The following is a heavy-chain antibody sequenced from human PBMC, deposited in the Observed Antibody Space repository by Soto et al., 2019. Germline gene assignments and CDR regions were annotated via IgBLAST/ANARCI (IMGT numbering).Heavy chain of an antibody. Sequence: EVQLVESGGGLVQPGGSLRLSCAASGFTFSDHYMDWVRQAPGKGLEWVGRTRNKANSYTTEYAASVKGRFTISRDDSKNSLYLQMNSLKTEDTAVYYCARFLALDFWSGYSYGMDVWGQGTTVTVSS. CDR1: GFTFSDHY. V-gene: IGHV3-72*01. CDR3: ARFLALDFWSGYSYGMDV. J-gene: IGHJ6*02. D-gene: IGHD3-3*01. CDR2: TRNKANSYTT.